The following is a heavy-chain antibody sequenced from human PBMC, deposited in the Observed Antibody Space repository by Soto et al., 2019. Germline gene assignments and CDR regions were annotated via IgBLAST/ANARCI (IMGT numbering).Heavy chain of an antibody. J-gene: IGHJ6*02. D-gene: IGHD5-18*01. CDR3: ARDSGYSYGYRPGYYYYGMDV. V-gene: IGHV3-48*01. CDR1: GFTFSSYS. Sequence: EVQLVESGGGLVQPGGSLRLSCAASGFTFSSYSMNWVRQAPGKGLEWVSYISSSSSTIYYADSVKGRFTISRDNAKNSLYLQMNSLRAEDTAVYYCARDSGYSYGYRPGYYYYGMDVWGQGTTVTVSS. CDR2: ISSSSSTI.